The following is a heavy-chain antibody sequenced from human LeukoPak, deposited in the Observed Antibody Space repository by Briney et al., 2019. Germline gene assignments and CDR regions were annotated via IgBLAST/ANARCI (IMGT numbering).Heavy chain of an antibody. CDR3: ARVSIAARPYGMDV. CDR1: GGSVSSGSYY. D-gene: IGHD6-6*01. V-gene: IGHV4-61*01. J-gene: IGHJ6*02. Sequence: SETLSLTCTVSGGSVSSGSYYWSWIRQPPGKGLEWIGYIYYSGSTNYNPSLKSRVTISVDTSKNQFSLKLSSVTAADTAVYYCARVSIAARPYGMDVWGQGTTVTVSS. CDR2: IYYSGST.